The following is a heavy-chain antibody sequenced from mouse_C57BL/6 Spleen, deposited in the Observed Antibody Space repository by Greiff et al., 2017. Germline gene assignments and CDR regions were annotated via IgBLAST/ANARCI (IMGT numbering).Heavy chain of an antibody. CDR3: AREGATVVATHGYFDV. CDR2: INPNNGGT. J-gene: IGHJ1*03. Sequence: EVQLQQSGPELVKPGASVKMSCKASGYTFTDYNMHWVKQSHGKSLEWIGYINPNNGGTSYNQKFKGKATLTVNKSSSTAYMELRSLTSEDSAVYYCAREGATVVATHGYFDVWGTGTTVTVSS. D-gene: IGHD1-1*01. V-gene: IGHV1-22*01. CDR1: GYTFTDYN.